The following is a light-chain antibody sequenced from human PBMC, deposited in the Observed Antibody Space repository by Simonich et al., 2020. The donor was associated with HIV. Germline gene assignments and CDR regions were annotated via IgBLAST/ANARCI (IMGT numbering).Light chain of an antibody. CDR2: AAS. V-gene: IGKV1-33*01. J-gene: IGKJ1*01. Sequence: DIQMTQSPSSLSASVGNRVTITCQASQDISNYLNWYQQKPGKAPKLLIYAASNLEAGVPSRVSGSGSGTDFTFTISSLQPEDIATYYCQQYDNLPWTFGQGTKVEIK. CDR3: QQYDNLPWT. CDR1: QDISNY.